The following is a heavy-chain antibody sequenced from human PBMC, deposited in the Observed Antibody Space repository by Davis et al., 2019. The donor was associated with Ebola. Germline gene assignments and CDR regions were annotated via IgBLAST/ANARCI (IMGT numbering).Heavy chain of an antibody. CDR1: GYTFTSYV. J-gene: IGHJ6*02. D-gene: IGHD6-13*01. Sequence: ASVKVSCKASGYTFTSYVMHWVRQAPGQRLEWMGWINTYNGDTKYSQKFQGRVTITRDTSASTAYMELSSLTSEDTAVYYCARLSSSWSSLYGMDVWGQGTTVTVSS. CDR3: ARLSSSWSSLYGMDV. CDR2: INTYNGDT. V-gene: IGHV1-3*04.